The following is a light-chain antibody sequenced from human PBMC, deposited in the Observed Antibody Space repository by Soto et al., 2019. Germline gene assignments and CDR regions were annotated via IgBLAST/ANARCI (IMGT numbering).Light chain of an antibody. CDR1: QSVSSY. J-gene: IGKJ1*01. Sequence: EIVLTQSPATLSLSPWERATLACRASQSVSSYLAWYQQKPGQAPRVVIYDASNRATGIPPRFSGSGSGTDFTLTISSLEPEDFAVYYCQQRSSWPRTFGQGTKVEIK. CDR2: DAS. CDR3: QQRSSWPRT. V-gene: IGKV3-11*01.